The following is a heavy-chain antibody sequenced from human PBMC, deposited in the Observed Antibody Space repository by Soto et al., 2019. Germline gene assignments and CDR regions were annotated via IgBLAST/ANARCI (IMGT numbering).Heavy chain of an antibody. D-gene: IGHD5-18*01. CDR2: IYYSGST. CDR1: DGSISSGGYY. Sequence: SXTCTVSDGSISSGGYYWSWIRQHPGKGLEWIGYIYYSGSTYYNPSLKSRVTISVDTSKNQFSLKLSSVTAADTAVYYCARGEAMGYWGQGTLVTVSS. J-gene: IGHJ4*02. CDR3: ARGEAMGY. V-gene: IGHV4-31*03.